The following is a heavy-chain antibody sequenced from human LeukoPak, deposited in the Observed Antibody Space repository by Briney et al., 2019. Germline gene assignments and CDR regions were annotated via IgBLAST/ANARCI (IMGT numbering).Heavy chain of an antibody. CDR1: GFTFNSHE. D-gene: IGHD2-21*02. J-gene: IGHJ5*02. V-gene: IGHV3-48*03. CDR2: ITSSGGIT. CDR3: AGERNCGGDCYQGSWFDP. Sequence: GGSLRLSCAASGFTFNSHEMHWVRQAPGKGLDWVSYITSSGGITYYADSVKGRFTVSRDNAKNSLYLQMNSLRAEDTAVYYCAGERNCGGDCYQGSWFDPWSQGTLVTVSS.